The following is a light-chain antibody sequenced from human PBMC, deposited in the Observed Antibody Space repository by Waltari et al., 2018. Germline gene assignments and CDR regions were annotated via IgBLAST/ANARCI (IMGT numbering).Light chain of an antibody. CDR1: QGISNS. Sequence: DLQMTKSPSSLSASVRNRVTITCRASQGISNSLAWYQQKPGKAPKLLLYAASRLESGVPSRFSGSGSGTDYTLTISSLQPEYFATYYCQQYYSTPWTFGQGTKVEIK. CDR2: AAS. J-gene: IGKJ1*01. CDR3: QQYYSTPWT. V-gene: IGKV1-NL1*01.